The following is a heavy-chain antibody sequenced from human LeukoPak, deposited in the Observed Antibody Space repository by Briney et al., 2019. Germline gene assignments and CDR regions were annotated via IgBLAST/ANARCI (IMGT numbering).Heavy chain of an antibody. V-gene: IGHV3-9*01. D-gene: IGHD3-9*01. CDR3: AKDRELRYFDWLSYFDY. CDR2: ISWNSGNI. J-gene: IGHJ4*02. CDR1: GFTFDDYA. Sequence: GGSLRLSCAASGFTFDDYAMHWVRQAPGKGPEWVSDISWNSGNIGYADSVKGRFTISRDNAKNSLYLQMNSLRAEDTAVYYCAKDRELRYFDWLSYFDYWGQGSLVTVSS.